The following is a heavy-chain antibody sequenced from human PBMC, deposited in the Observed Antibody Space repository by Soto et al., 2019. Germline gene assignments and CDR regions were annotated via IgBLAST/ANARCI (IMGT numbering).Heavy chain of an antibody. Sequence: PGGSPGLSCAASGFTFSSHAMHWVRQAPGKGLEWLSLMSHDGNIKFYADSVKGRFTISRDNSKNILYLQMNNLRAEDTALYYCARDRGEAVAGYYYYYGMDVWGQGTTVTVSS. CDR1: GFTFSSHA. CDR2: MSHDGNIK. CDR3: ARDRGEAVAGYYYYYGMDV. V-gene: IGHV3-30-3*01. J-gene: IGHJ6*02. D-gene: IGHD6-19*01.